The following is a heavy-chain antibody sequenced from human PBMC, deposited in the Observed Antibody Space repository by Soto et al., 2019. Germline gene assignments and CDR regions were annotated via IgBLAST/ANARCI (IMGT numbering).Heavy chain of an antibody. D-gene: IGHD2-2*01. V-gene: IGHV3-23*01. Sequence: EAQLLESGGGLVQPGGSLRLSCAASGFTFSTYAMSWVRQAPGKGLEWVSTISGSADSTFYADSVKGRFTISRDNSKNTLYLQMNSLRVEDTAVYYCAKVRDGYCSRTSCLFHFDYWGQGTLATVSS. CDR1: GFTFSTYA. J-gene: IGHJ4*02. CDR3: AKVRDGYCSRTSCLFHFDY. CDR2: ISGSADST.